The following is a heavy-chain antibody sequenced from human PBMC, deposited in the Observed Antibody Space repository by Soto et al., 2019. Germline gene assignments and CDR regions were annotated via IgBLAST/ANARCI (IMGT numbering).Heavy chain of an antibody. CDR3: ARVTDYYESSGYFDY. CDR1: GFTFSSYW. J-gene: IGHJ4*02. Sequence: GGSLRLSCAASGFTFSSYWMSWVRQAPGKGLVWVANIKQDGSEKYYVDSVKGRFTISRDNAKNSLNLQMNSLRAEDTAVYYCARVTDYYESSGYFDYWGQGTLVTVSS. V-gene: IGHV3-7*01. D-gene: IGHD3-22*01. CDR2: IKQDGSEK.